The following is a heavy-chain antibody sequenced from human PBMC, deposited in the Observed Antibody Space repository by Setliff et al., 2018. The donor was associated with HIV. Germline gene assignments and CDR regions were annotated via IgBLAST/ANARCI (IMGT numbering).Heavy chain of an antibody. CDR2: ISAYNGNT. CDR3: ASRSYGSSDYYYYMDV. D-gene: IGHD5-18*01. CDR1: GYTFTSYG. Sequence: ASVKVSCKASGYTFTSYGISWVRQAPGQGLEWMGWISAYNGNTNYAQKLQGRVTMTTDTSTSTAYMELRSLRSDGTAVYYWASRSYGSSDYYYYMDVWGKGTTVTVSS. J-gene: IGHJ6*03. V-gene: IGHV1-18*01.